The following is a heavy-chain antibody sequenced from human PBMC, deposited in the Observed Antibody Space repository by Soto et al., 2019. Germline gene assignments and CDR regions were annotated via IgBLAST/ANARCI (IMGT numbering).Heavy chain of an antibody. CDR3: TGHPARRAAVGGFDP. CDR2: IYYVGST. J-gene: IGHJ5*02. D-gene: IGHD6-13*01. Sequence: PSETMSLTCTVSGGDIRSGDYYWAWIRQPPGKGLEWIASIYYVGSTFYNSSLESRVTISVDMSKNLFSLKLTSVTATDTAVYFCTGHPARRAAVGGFDPWGQGTLVTGSS. CDR1: GGDIRSGDYY. V-gene: IGHV4-39*01.